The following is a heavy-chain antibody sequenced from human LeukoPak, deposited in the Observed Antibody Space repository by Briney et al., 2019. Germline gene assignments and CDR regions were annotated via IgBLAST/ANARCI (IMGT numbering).Heavy chain of an antibody. V-gene: IGHV1-18*01. J-gene: IGHJ4*02. D-gene: IGHD2-15*01. CDR3: ARVAPNRRYCSGGSCLSYFDY. CDR2: ISGYSGNT. Sequence: GASVKVSCKASGYTFTHYGICWVRQAPGQGLEWMGWISGYSGNTNYAQKLQGRVIMTTDTSTSTAYMELRSLRADDAAMYYCARVAPNRRYCSGGSCLSYFDYWGQGTLVTVSS. CDR1: GYTFTHYG.